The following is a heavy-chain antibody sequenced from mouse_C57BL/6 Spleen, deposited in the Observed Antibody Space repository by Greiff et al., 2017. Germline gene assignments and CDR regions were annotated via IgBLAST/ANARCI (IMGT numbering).Heavy chain of an antibody. CDR2: FHPYNDDT. D-gene: IGHD1-1*01. Sequence: QVQLQQSGAELVKPGASVKMSCKASGYTFTTYPIEWMKQNHGKSLEWIGNFHPYNDDTKYNEKFKGKATLTVEKSSSTVYLELSRLTSDDSAVYYCARARYYDGSSYGWYFDVWGTGTTVTVSS. J-gene: IGHJ1*03. CDR3: ARARYYDGSSYGWYFDV. CDR1: GYTFTTYP. V-gene: IGHV1-47*01.